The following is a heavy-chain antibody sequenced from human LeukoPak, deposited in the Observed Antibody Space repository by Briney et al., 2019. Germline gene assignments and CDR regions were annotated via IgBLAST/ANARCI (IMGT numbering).Heavy chain of an antibody. V-gene: IGHV3-20*01. D-gene: IGHD2-2*01. CDR1: GFTFDDYG. J-gene: IGHJ4*02. CDR3: ARGRCSSTSCVLDY. Sequence: GGSLRLSCAASGFTFDDYGMSWVRQAPGKGLEWVSGINWNGGSTGYADSVKGRFTISRDNAKNSLYLQINSLRAEDTALYHCARGRCSSTSCVLDYWGQGTLVTVSS. CDR2: INWNGGST.